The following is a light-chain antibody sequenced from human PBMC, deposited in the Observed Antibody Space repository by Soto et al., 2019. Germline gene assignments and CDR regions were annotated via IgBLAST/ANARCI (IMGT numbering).Light chain of an antibody. CDR3: QSYDSSLSGWV. CDR1: SSNIGAGFG. V-gene: IGLV1-40*01. CDR2: GNN. Sequence: QSVLTQPSSVSGAPGQRVTISCTGSSSNIGAGFGAHWYQQLPGTAPKLLIYGNNNRPSGVPDRFSGSKSGTSASLAITGRQAEDAADYYCQSYDSSLSGWVFGGGTKLTVL. J-gene: IGLJ3*02.